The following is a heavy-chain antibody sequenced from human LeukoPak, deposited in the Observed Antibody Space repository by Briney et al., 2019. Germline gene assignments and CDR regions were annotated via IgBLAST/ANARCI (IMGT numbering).Heavy chain of an antibody. Sequence: GGSLRLSCAGSGFTFSSYGMTWVRQAPGKGLEWVSYISSSGSTIYYADSVKGRFTISRDNAKNSLYLQMNSLRAEDTAVYYCAELGITMIGGVWGKGTTVTISS. CDR2: ISSSGSTI. V-gene: IGHV3-48*03. J-gene: IGHJ6*04. CDR1: GFTFSSYG. D-gene: IGHD3-10*02. CDR3: AELGITMIGGV.